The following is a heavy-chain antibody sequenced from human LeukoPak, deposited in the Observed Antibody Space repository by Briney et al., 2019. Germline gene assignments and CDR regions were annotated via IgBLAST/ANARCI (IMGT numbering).Heavy chain of an antibody. CDR3: ARAGYYDSSGYYY. CDR2: IYSGGST. Sequence: GGSLRLSCAASGFTVSSNYMSWVRLAPGKGLEWVSVIYSGGSTYYADSVKGRFTISRDNSKNTLYLQMNSLRAEDTAVYYCARAGYYDSSGYYYWGQGTLVTVSS. CDR1: GFTVSSNY. V-gene: IGHV3-53*01. D-gene: IGHD3-22*01. J-gene: IGHJ4*02.